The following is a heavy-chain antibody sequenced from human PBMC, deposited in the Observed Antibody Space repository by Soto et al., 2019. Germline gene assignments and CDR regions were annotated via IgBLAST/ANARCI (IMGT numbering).Heavy chain of an antibody. V-gene: IGHV3-23*01. D-gene: IGHD4-17*01. CDR3: AHPRGYGVFDAVDI. Sequence: GGSLRLSCAASGFIFSTYAMNWVRQAPGKGLEWVSAISSSGDSAYYAESVRGRFTVSRDNSTNTLYLQMRSLRPEDTAVYYCAHPRGYGVFDAVDIWGQGTMVTVSS. CDR1: GFIFSTYA. CDR2: ISSSGDSA. J-gene: IGHJ3*02.